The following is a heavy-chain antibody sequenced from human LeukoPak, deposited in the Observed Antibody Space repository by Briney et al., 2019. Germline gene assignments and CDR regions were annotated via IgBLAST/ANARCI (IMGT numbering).Heavy chain of an antibody. CDR2: IRYDGSNK. CDR3: AKAAPGYTLVAADY. D-gene: IGHD2-15*01. CDR1: GFTFSSYG. V-gene: IGHV3-30*02. J-gene: IGHJ4*02. Sequence: GGSLRLSCAASGFTFSSYGMHWVRQAPGKGLEWVAFIRYDGSNKYYADSVKGRFTISRDNSKNTLYLQMNSLRAEDTAVYYCAKAAPGYTLVAADYWGQGTLVTVSS.